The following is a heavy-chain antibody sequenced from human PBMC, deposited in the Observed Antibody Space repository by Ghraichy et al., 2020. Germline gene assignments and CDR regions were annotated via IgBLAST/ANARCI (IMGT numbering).Heavy chain of an antibody. CDR3: AKDESDYYYDSSGYNWFDP. J-gene: IGHJ5*02. V-gene: IGHV3-23*01. Sequence: GGSLRLSCAASGFTFSSYAMSWVRQAPGKGLEWVSAISGSGGSTYYADSVKGRFTISRDNSKNTLYLQMNSLRAEDTAVYYCAKDESDYYYDSSGYNWFDPWGQGTLVTVSS. D-gene: IGHD3-22*01. CDR1: GFTFSSYA. CDR2: ISGSGGST.